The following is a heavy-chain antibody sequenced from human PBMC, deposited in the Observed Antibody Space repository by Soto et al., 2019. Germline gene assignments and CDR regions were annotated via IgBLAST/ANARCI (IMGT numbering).Heavy chain of an antibody. CDR2: VWFDGGKK. D-gene: IGHD4-17*01. CDR3: ARAPAGDYTLYHYYTMDV. Sequence: QVQLVASGGGVVQPGTSLRLSCEASGFTFSDHAMHWVRQAPGKGLEWVAVVWFDGGKKFYTDSVKGRFTISRDNSKNTLFLQMNSLRVVDTAVYYCARAPAGDYTLYHYYTMDVWGQGTPVTVSS. CDR1: GFTFSDHA. J-gene: IGHJ6*02. V-gene: IGHV3-33*01.